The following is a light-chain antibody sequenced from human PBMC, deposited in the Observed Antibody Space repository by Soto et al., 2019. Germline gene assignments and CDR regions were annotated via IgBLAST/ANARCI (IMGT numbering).Light chain of an antibody. Sequence: QPVLTQPPSASGSPGQRVTISCSGSSSNIGSHAVNWYQQLPGTAPTLLIYSNNERPSGVPDRFSGSKSGTSASLAISGLQSDDEADYYCAAWDDSLSGYVFGTGTKLTVL. J-gene: IGLJ1*01. V-gene: IGLV1-44*01. CDR3: AAWDDSLSGYV. CDR2: SNN. CDR1: SSNIGSHA.